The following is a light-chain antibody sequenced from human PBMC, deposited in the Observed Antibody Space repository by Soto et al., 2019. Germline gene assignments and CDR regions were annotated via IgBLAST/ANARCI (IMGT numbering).Light chain of an antibody. Sequence: DIQMTQSPSSLSASVGDRVTITCRASQSISSYLNWYQQKPGKAPKLLIYAASSLQSGVPARFSGSGSRTAFTLTISSPQPEDFATYHCQQSYSTPWTFGQGTKVEIK. J-gene: IGKJ1*01. CDR2: AAS. CDR1: QSISSY. V-gene: IGKV1-39*01. CDR3: QQSYSTPWT.